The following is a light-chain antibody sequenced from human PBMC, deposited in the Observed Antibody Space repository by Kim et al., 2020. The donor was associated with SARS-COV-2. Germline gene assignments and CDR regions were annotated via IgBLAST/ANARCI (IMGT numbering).Light chain of an antibody. Sequence: RQTATLTCTGNSHNVGNQGAAWRQQHQGHPPKLLSYRNNNRPSGISERLSASRSGNTASLTITGLQPEDEADYYCSAWDSSLSSWVFGGGTKLTVL. CDR1: SHNVGNQG. CDR2: RNN. CDR3: SAWDSSLSSWV. J-gene: IGLJ3*02. V-gene: IGLV10-54*01.